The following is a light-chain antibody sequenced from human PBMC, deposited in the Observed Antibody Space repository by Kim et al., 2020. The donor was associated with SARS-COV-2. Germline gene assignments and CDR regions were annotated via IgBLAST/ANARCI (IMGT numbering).Light chain of an antibody. Sequence: EIVLTQSPGTLSLSPGERATLSCRASQSVTNRYLAGYQQKSGQAPRLLIYGGSSRATGIPDRFSGSGSGTDFTLTISRLEPEDSTVYYCQQYGSSPITFGQGTRLEIK. CDR1: QSVTNRY. J-gene: IGKJ5*01. V-gene: IGKV3-20*01. CDR2: GGS. CDR3: QQYGSSPIT.